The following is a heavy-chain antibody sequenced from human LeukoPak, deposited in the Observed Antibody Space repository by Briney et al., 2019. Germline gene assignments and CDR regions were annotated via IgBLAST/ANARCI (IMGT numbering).Heavy chain of an antibody. J-gene: IGHJ4*02. V-gene: IGHV1-8*03. CDR2: MNPNSGNT. CDR1: GYTFINYD. Sequence: GASVKVSCKASGYTFINYDINWVRQATGQGPEWMGWMNPNSGNTGYAQKFQGRVTITRNTSISTAYMELRSLRSEDTAVYYCARDMEYYDSSGYIDYFDYWGQGTLVTVSS. CDR3: ARDMEYYDSSGYIDYFDY. D-gene: IGHD3-22*01.